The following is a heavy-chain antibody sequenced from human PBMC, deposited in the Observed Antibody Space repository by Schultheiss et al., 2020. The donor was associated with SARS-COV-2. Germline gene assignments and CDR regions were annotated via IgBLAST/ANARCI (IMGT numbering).Heavy chain of an antibody. CDR3: ARGHYYYDSSGYFSVLDY. J-gene: IGHJ4*02. V-gene: IGHV4-39*07. Sequence: SETLSLTCTVSGDSISSSTYYWGWIRQPPGKGLEWIGYIYYSGSTYYNPSLKSRVTMSVDTSKNQFSLKLSSVTAADTAVYYCARGHYYYDSSGYFSVLDYWGQGTLVTVSS. CDR1: GDSISSSTYY. D-gene: IGHD3-22*01. CDR2: IYYSGST.